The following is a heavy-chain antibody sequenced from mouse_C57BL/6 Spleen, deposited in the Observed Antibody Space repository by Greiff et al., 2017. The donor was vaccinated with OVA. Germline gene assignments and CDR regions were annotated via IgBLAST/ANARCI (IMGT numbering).Heavy chain of an antibody. Sequence: VQLKESGPELVKPGASVKMSCKASGYTFTDYNMHWVKQSHGKSLEWIGYINPNNGGNSYNQTFKGKATLTVNKSSSTAYMELRSLTSEESAVYYCARSNWDGGYWGQGTTLTVSS. D-gene: IGHD4-1*02. J-gene: IGHJ2*01. CDR1: GYTFTDYN. V-gene: IGHV1-22*01. CDR2: INPNNGGN. CDR3: ARSNWDGGY.